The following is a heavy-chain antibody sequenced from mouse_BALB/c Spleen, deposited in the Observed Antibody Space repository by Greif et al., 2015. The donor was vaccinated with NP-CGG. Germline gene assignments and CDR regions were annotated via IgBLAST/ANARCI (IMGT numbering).Heavy chain of an antibody. CDR1: GYTFTDYE. V-gene: IGHV1-15*01. CDR2: IDPETGGT. J-gene: IGHJ4*01. CDR3: TRWLRDAMDY. Sequence: QVQLKESGAELVRPGASVTLSCKASGYTFTDYEMHWVKQTPVHGLEWIGAIDPETGGTAYNQKFKGKATLTADKSSSTAYMELRSLTSEDSAVYYCTRWLRDAMDYWGQGTSVTVSS. D-gene: IGHD2-2*01.